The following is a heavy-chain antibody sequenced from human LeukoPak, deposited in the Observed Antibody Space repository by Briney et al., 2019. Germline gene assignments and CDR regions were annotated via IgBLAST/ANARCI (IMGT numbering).Heavy chain of an antibody. V-gene: IGHV6-1*01. CDR1: GDIVSSTIAA. J-gene: IGHJ4*02. CDR2: TYYRSKWYN. D-gene: IGHD3-9*01. Sequence: SQTLSLTCAISGDIVSSTIAAWNWIRQSPSRGLEWLGRTYYRSKWYNDYAVSVKSRVTINPDTSKNQFSLQLNSVTPEDTAVYYCASTGSLRYFGMVEDYWGQGTLVTVSS. CDR3: ASTGSLRYFGMVEDY.